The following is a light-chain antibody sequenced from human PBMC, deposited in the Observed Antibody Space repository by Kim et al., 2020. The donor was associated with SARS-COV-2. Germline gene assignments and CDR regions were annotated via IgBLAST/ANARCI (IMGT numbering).Light chain of an antibody. Sequence: LGQTVRITCQGDIPRTYFPSWYQQKPRQAPVLVIYGKNTRPSGIPDRFSGSFSGNTASLTITGTQAEDEADYYCASRDSSGDHLLFGGGTQLTVL. CDR2: GKN. CDR1: IPRTYF. V-gene: IGLV3-19*01. CDR3: ASRDSSGDHLL. J-gene: IGLJ3*02.